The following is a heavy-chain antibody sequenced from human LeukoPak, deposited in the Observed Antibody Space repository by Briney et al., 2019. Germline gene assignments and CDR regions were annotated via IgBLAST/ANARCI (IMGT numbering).Heavy chain of an antibody. J-gene: IGHJ4*02. CDR2: IYPGDSDT. Sequence: KYGESLKISCKGSGYSFTSYWIGWVRQMPGKGLEWMGIIYPGDSDTRYSPSFQGQVTISADKSISTAYLQWSSLKASDTAMYYCARRISYYGSGSYYTNTYYFDYWGQGTLVTVSS. V-gene: IGHV5-51*01. CDR1: GYSFTSYW. CDR3: ARRISYYGSGSYYTNTYYFDY. D-gene: IGHD3-10*01.